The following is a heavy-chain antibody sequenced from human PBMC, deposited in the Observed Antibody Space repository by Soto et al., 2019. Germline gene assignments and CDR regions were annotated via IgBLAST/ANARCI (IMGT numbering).Heavy chain of an antibody. CDR1: GYTFTSYY. D-gene: IGHD3-3*01. V-gene: IGHV1-46*01. J-gene: IGHJ4*02. CDR2: INPSGGST. CDR3: AKVPSITIFGVVIMGHFDY. Sequence: ASVKVSCKASGYTFTSYYMHWVRQAPGQGLEWMGIINPSGGSTSYAQKFQGRVTMTRDTSTSTVYMELSSLRSEDTAVYYCAKVPSITIFGVVIMGHFDYWGQGTLVTVSS.